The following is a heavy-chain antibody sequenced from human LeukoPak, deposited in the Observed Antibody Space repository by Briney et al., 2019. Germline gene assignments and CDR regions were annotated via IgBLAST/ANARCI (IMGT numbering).Heavy chain of an antibody. Sequence: ASVKVSCKASGYTFTSYYMHWVRQAPGQGLEWMGLINPTGGSTGYAQKFQGRVTMTRDMSTSTDYMELSSLRSEDTAIYYCARGHSSGWYLFVGYWGQGTLVTVSS. J-gene: IGHJ4*02. CDR3: ARGHSSGWYLFVGY. D-gene: IGHD6-19*01. CDR2: INPTGGST. V-gene: IGHV1-46*01. CDR1: GYTFTSYY.